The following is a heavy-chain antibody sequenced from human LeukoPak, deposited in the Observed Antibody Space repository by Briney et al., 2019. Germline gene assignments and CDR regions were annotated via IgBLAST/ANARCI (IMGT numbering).Heavy chain of an antibody. CDR1: GFTFSSFG. CDR2: ISSSSSPI. D-gene: IGHD3-3*01. Sequence: PGESLRPSWPASGFTFSSFGMTWVRQAPGKGLGWVSYISSSSSPIYYADSVKGRFTTSTDNAKNSLYRQSTSGRAADTALYYCAKDKGPYYGAPEDYWGQGTLVTVSS. V-gene: IGHV3-48*01. J-gene: IGHJ4*02. CDR3: AKDKGPYYGAPEDY.